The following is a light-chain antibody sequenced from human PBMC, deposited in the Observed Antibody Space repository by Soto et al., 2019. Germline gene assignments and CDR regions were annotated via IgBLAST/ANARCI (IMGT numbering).Light chain of an antibody. CDR1: SSNIGRNT. V-gene: IGLV1-44*01. CDR3: AAWDDSLNGPV. CDR2: SND. J-gene: IGLJ2*01. Sequence: QAVVTQPPSASGTPGQRVTISCSGSSSNIGRNTVNWYQQLPGTAPKLLIYSNDQRPSGVPDRLSGSKSGTSASLAISGLQSEDEADYYCAAWDDSLNGPVFGGGTQLTVL.